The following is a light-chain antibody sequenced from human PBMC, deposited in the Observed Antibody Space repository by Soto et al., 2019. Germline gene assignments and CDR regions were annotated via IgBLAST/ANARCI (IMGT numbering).Light chain of an antibody. Sequence: DIQMTQSPSTLSGSVGDRVTITFRASQTISSWLAWYQQKPGKAPKLLIYKASTLKSGVPSRFSGSGSGTEFTLTISSLQPDDFATYYCQQYETYSPWTFGQGTKVDIK. J-gene: IGKJ1*01. CDR1: QTISSW. CDR2: KAS. V-gene: IGKV1-5*03. CDR3: QQYETYSPWT.